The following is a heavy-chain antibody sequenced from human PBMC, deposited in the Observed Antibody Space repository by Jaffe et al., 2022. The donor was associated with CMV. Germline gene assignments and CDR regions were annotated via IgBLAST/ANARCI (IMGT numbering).Heavy chain of an antibody. Sequence: QLQLQESGPGLVKPSETLSLTCTVSGGSISSSSYYWGWIRQPPGKGLEWIGSIYYSGSTYYNPSLKSRVTISVDTSKNQFSLKLSSVTAADTAVYYCARALLLPSWFDPWGQGTLVTVSS. CDR3: ARALLLPSWFDP. CDR1: GGSISSSSYY. J-gene: IGHJ5*02. D-gene: IGHD2-15*01. V-gene: IGHV4-39*01. CDR2: IYYSGST.